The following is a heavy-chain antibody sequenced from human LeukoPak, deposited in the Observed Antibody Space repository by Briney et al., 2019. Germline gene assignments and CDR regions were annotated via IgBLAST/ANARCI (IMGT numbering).Heavy chain of an antibody. CDR1: GGSFSGYY. J-gene: IGHJ2*01. CDR3: ARGLGYWYFDL. D-gene: IGHD3-16*01. V-gene: IGHV4-34*01. Sequence: PSETLSLTCAVYGGSFSGYYWSWIRQPPGKGLEWIGEINHSGSTNYNPSLKSRVTISVDTSKNQFSLKLSSVTAADTAVYYCARGLGYWYFDLWGRGTLVTVSS. CDR2: INHSGST.